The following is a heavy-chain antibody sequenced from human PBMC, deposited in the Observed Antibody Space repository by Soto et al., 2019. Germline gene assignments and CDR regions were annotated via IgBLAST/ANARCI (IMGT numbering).Heavy chain of an antibody. Sequence: ASVKVSCKASGYTFTSYGISWVRQAPGQGLEWMGWISAYNGNTNYAQKLQGRVIMTTDTSTTTAYMELRSLRSDDTAVYFCARDHSIAATATLDYWGQGTLVTVSS. D-gene: IGHD6-13*01. CDR1: GYTFTSYG. CDR2: ISAYNGNT. CDR3: ARDHSIAATATLDY. V-gene: IGHV1-18*01. J-gene: IGHJ4*02.